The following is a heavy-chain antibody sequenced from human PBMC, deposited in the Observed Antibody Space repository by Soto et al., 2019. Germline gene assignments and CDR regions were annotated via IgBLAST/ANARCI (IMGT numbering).Heavy chain of an antibody. J-gene: IGHJ5*02. Sequence: QLQLQESGSERVKPSQTLSLTCAVSGGSISSGGYSWSWIRQPPGKGLEWIGYIYHSGSTYYNPSLKSRVTISVDRSKNQFSLKLSSVTAADTAVYYCARVPGPWGQGTLVTVSS. CDR1: GGSISSGGYS. CDR2: IYHSGST. CDR3: ARVPGP. V-gene: IGHV4-30-2*01.